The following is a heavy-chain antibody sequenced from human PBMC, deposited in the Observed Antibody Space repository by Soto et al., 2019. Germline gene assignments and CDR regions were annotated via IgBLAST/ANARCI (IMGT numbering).Heavy chain of an antibody. J-gene: IGHJ4*02. CDR2: SSAYNGNT. CDR3: ARSRIAGRPGDY. CDR1: GYTFINYG. D-gene: IGHD6-6*01. Sequence: QVPLVQSGAEVKKPGASVKVSCKASGYTFINYGITWVRQAPGQGLEWMGWSSAYNGNTNYAQKLQGRVTMTTDTSTSTAYMELRSLRSDDTAVYYCARSRIAGRPGDYWGQGTLVTVSS. V-gene: IGHV1-18*01.